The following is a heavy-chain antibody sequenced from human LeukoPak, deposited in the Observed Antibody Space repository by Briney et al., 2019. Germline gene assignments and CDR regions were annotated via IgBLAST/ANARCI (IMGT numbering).Heavy chain of an antibody. CDR3: ARTTLTDFDY. V-gene: IGHV4-39*01. CDR2: IYYSGST. CDR1: GGSISSSSYY. J-gene: IGHJ4*02. Sequence: SETLSLTCTVPGGSISSSSYYWGWIRQPPGNGLEWMGCIYYSGSTYYNPSLKARFTISVDTSKNQFSLKLSSVTAAHTAVYYCARTTLTDFDYWGQGTLVTVSS. D-gene: IGHD1-1*01.